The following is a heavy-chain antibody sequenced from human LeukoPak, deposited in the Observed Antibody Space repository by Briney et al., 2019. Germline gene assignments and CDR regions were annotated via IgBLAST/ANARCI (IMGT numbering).Heavy chain of an antibody. V-gene: IGHV3-23*01. CDR2: ISSSAGST. CDR3: AKGSGRGYSYGLEY. Sequence: GGSLRLSCVASGFTFSSYGMTWVRQAPGKGPGWVSVISSSAGSTYYADSVKGRFTISRDNSKNTLYLQMNSLRAEDTAVYYCAKGSGRGYSYGLEYWGQGTLVTVSS. J-gene: IGHJ4*02. CDR1: GFTFSSYG. D-gene: IGHD5-18*01.